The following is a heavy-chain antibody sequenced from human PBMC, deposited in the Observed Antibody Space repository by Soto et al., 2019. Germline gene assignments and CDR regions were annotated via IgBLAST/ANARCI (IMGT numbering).Heavy chain of an antibody. CDR1: GYTCTDYY. CDR2: INPNSGGT. D-gene: IGHD3-3*01. CDR3: ARDRGIFGVVKNYYYMDV. V-gene: IGHV1-2*04. J-gene: IGHJ6*03. Sequence: ASVKVSCKASGYTCTDYYMHWVRQAPGQGLEWMGWINPNSGGTNYAQKFQGWVTMTRDTSISTAYMELSRLRSDDTAVYYCARDRGIFGVVKNYYYMDVWGKGTTVTVSS.